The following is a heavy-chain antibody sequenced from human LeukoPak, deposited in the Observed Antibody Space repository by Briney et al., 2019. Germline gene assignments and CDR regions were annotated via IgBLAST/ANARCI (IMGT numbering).Heavy chain of an antibody. D-gene: IGHD3-22*01. J-gene: IGHJ4*02. Sequence: SETLSLTCTVSGGSISSSIYYWGWIRQPPGKGLEWIGSIYHSGSTNYNPSLKSRVTISVDKSKNQFSLKLSSVTAADTAVYYCAALYYDSSGYYRVYWGQGTLVTVSS. V-gene: IGHV4-39*07. CDR1: GGSISSSIYY. CDR2: IYHSGST. CDR3: AALYYDSSGYYRVY.